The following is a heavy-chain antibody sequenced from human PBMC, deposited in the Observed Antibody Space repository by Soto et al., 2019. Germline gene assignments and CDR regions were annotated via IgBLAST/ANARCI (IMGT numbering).Heavy chain of an antibody. Sequence: SETLSLACTVSGGSISSGGYYWSWIRQHPXKGLEWIGYIYYSGSTYYNPSLKSRVTISVDTSKNQFSLKLSSVTAADTAVYYCAREQHSSGTVIYWYFDLWGRGTLVTVSS. V-gene: IGHV4-31*03. CDR1: GGSISSGGYY. CDR2: IYYSGST. J-gene: IGHJ2*01. CDR3: AREQHSSGTVIYWYFDL. D-gene: IGHD6-19*01.